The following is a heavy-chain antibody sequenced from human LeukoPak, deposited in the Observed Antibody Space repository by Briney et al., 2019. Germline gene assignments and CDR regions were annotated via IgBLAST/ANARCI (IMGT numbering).Heavy chain of an antibody. CDR1: GYNFRDYY. V-gene: IGHV1-2*02. CDR3: ARVDRFFFFKQKTAYEI. D-gene: IGHD3-3*01. Sequence: ASVKVSCKSSGYNFRDYYMHRVRHSLGQALNWMGWINPHSDGTRYAPKFQGRVTMSRDTSINTAYMELRRLRSDDTAVFYCARVDRFFFFKQKTAYEIWGQGTRVTVSS. J-gene: IGHJ3*01. CDR2: INPHSDGT.